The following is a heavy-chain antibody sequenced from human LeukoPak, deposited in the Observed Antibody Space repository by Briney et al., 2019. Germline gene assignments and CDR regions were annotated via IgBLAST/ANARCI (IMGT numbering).Heavy chain of an antibody. CDR2: INHSGST. Sequence: SETLSLTCAVYGGSFSGYYWSWIRQPPGKGLEWIGEINHSGSTNYNPSLKSRVTISVDTSKNQFSLKLSSVTAADTAVYYCARLRTPHPNWFDPWGQGTLVTVSS. CDR1: GGSFSGYY. J-gene: IGHJ5*02. V-gene: IGHV4-34*01. CDR3: ARLRTPHPNWFDP.